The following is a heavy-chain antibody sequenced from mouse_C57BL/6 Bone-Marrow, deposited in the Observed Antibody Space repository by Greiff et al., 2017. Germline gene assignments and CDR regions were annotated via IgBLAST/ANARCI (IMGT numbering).Heavy chain of an antibody. Sequence: QVQLQQSGAELVKPGASVKISCKASGYAFSSYWMNWVKQRPGKGLEGIGQIYPGDGDTNYNGKFKGKATLTADKSSSTAYMQLSSLTSEYSAVYFCAREGITTVVEDAMDYWGQGTSVTVSS. CDR1: GYAFSSYW. J-gene: IGHJ4*01. CDR3: AREGITTVVEDAMDY. D-gene: IGHD1-1*01. CDR2: IYPGDGDT. V-gene: IGHV1-80*01.